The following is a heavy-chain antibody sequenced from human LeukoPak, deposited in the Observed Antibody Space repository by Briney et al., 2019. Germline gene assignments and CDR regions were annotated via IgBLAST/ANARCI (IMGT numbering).Heavy chain of an antibody. CDR1: GASISSYY. V-gene: IGHV4-59*12. CDR3: ARELETYYYGSGSPGVSDY. Sequence: SETLSLSCSVSGASISSYYWSWIRQPPGKGLEWIGSIYYSGSTYYNPSLKSRVTISVDTSKNQFSLKLSSVTAADTAVYYCARELETYYYGSGSPGVSDYWGQGTLVTVSS. D-gene: IGHD3-10*01. CDR2: IYYSGST. J-gene: IGHJ4*02.